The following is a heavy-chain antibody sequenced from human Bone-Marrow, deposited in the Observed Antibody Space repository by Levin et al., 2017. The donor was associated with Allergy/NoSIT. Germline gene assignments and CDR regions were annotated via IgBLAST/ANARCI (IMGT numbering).Heavy chain of an antibody. J-gene: IGHJ4*02. Sequence: GESLKISCVGSGFTFSNYWMHWLRQVPGKGLEWVSRINSDGSLTNYADSVKGRFTISSDNAKNTVYLQMNSLRVEDTAVYYCARLNGYADYDWGFFDYWGQGALVTVSS. D-gene: IGHD5-12*01. CDR3: ARLNGYADYDWGFFDY. CDR2: INSDGSLT. CDR1: GFTFSNYW. V-gene: IGHV3-74*01.